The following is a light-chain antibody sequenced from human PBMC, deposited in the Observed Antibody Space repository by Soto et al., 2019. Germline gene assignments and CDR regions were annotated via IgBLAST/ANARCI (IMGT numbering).Light chain of an antibody. CDR1: SSDVGGYNY. CDR3: SSYTSSRTLI. CDR2: DVN. V-gene: IGLV2-14*03. J-gene: IGLJ2*01. Sequence: QSALTQPASVSGSPGQSITISCTGTSSDVGGYNYVSWYQHHPGKAPKLMIYDVNDRPSWISNRFSGSKSGNTASPTISGLQAEDEADYYCSSYTSSRTLIFGGGTKLTVL.